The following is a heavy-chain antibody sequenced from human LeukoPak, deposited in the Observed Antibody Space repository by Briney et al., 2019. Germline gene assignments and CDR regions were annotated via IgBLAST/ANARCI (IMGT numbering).Heavy chain of an antibody. V-gene: IGHV4-38-2*01. CDR3: ARAYSRTPGDYYFDS. CDR2: IYRNGNT. J-gene: IGHJ4*02. D-gene: IGHD4-11*01. CDR1: GFFISSGYY. Sequence: PSETLSLTCAVSGFFISSGYYWGWIRQPPGKGLEWIAIIYRNGNTFYNPSLQSRVTISVDTSRNQISLQLGSATAADTAVYYCARAYSRTPGDYYFDSWGQGTVVTVSS.